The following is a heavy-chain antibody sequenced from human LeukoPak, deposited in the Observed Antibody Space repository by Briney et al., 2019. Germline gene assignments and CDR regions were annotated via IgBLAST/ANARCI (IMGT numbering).Heavy chain of an antibody. J-gene: IGHJ4*02. D-gene: IGHD2-2*01. Sequence: GGSLRLSCAASGFIFSSYTMNWVRQAPGKGLEWVSAISGSGGSTYYADSVKGRFTISRDNSKNTLYLQMNSLRAEDTAVYYCAKRDCSSTSCYQFDYWGQGTLVTVSS. CDR3: AKRDCSSTSCYQFDY. V-gene: IGHV3-23*01. CDR1: GFIFSSYT. CDR2: ISGSGGST.